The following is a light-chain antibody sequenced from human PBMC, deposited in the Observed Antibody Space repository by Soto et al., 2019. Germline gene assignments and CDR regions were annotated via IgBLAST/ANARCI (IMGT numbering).Light chain of an antibody. Sequence: EIVLTQSPGTLSLSPGEGATLSCRASQSVNGNYLAWYQHKPGQAPRLLIYTASHRPTGIPDRFSGSGSGTDFNLGISRLEPEDFAVYYCQQYGSSPQLTFGGGTRVEMK. CDR2: TAS. V-gene: IGKV3-20*01. CDR1: QSVNGNY. J-gene: IGKJ4*01. CDR3: QQYGSSPQLT.